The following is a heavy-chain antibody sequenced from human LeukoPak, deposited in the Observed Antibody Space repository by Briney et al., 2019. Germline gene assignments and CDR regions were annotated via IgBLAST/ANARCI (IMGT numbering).Heavy chain of an antibody. V-gene: IGHV4-59*08. CDR2: IYYSGST. CDR3: ARHPGGYSYGFLDY. D-gene: IGHD5-18*01. J-gene: IGHJ4*02. Sequence: SETLSLTCTVSGDSISNYSWSWIRQPPGKGLEWIGYIYYSGSTNYNPSLKSRVTISVDTSKNQFSLKLSSVTAADTAVYYCARHPGGYSYGFLDYWGQGTLVTVSS. CDR1: GDSISNYS.